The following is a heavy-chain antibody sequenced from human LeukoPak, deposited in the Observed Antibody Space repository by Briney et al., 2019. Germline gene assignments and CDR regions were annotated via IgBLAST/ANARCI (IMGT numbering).Heavy chain of an antibody. CDR3: ASVVGPIY. Sequence: GGSLRLSCAASTFTFSNYWMHWARRAPGKGLVWVSRINSDGTTTSYADSVKGRFTVSRDNAKNTLYLLMNSLRAEDTAVYYCASVVGPIYWGRGTRVTVSS. J-gene: IGHJ4*02. CDR2: INSDGTTT. CDR1: TFTFSNYW. D-gene: IGHD2-15*01. V-gene: IGHV3-74*01.